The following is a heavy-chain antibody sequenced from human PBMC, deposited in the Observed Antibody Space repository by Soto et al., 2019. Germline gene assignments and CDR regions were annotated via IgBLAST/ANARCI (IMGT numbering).Heavy chain of an antibody. J-gene: IGHJ4*02. CDR3: AKIRDSWTDY. V-gene: IGHV3-23*01. Sequence: EVQLLESGGGLVQPGGSLRLSCVASGVTFSIYAMSWVRQAPGKGLEWVSTISGGGGPTYYADPVKGRFTSSRDNSKNTLYLQMNSLRAEDTALYYCAKIRDSWTDYWGQGTLVTVSS. D-gene: IGHD1-26*01. CDR2: ISGGGGPT. CDR1: GVTFSIYA.